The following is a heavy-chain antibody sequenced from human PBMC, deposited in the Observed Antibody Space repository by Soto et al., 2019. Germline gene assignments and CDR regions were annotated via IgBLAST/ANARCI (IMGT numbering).Heavy chain of an antibody. J-gene: IGHJ4*02. CDR3: ARDFMGLVDY. CDR2: INPSGGST. Sequence: ASVKVSCRASGYTFTSYYMRWVRQAPGQGLEWMGIINPSGGSTSYAQEFQGRVTMTTDTSTSTAYMELRSLRSDDTAVYYCARDFMGLVDYWGQGTLVTVSS. CDR1: GYTFTSYY. D-gene: IGHD3-10*01. V-gene: IGHV1-46*01.